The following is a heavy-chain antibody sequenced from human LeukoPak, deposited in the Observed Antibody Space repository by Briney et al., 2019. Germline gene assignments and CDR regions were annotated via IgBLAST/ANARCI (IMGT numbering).Heavy chain of an antibody. D-gene: IGHD3-9*01. Sequence: SETLSFTGTVSGCSISSYYWSWIRQPPGKGLEWIGYIYYSGSTNYNPSLKSRVTISVDTSKNQFSLKLSSVTAADTAVYYCARVQGVRYFDWLVDYYYYMDVWGKGTTVTVSS. CDR1: GCSISSYY. CDR3: ARVQGVRYFDWLVDYYYYMDV. J-gene: IGHJ6*03. V-gene: IGHV4-59*01. CDR2: IYYSGST.